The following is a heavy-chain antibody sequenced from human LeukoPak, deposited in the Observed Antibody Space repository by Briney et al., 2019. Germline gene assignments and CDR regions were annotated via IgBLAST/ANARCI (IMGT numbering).Heavy chain of an antibody. CDR1: GDSISSYY. Sequence: SETLSLTCTVSGDSISSYYWSWIRQPPGKGLEWIGYIYYSGGTDYNPSLKSRVTISVDTSKNQFSLKLRSVTAADTAVYYCARHVTISGPYDASDIWGQGTMVTASP. CDR3: ARHVTISGPYDASDI. J-gene: IGHJ3*02. D-gene: IGHD5-24*01. CDR2: IYYSGGT. V-gene: IGHV4-59*08.